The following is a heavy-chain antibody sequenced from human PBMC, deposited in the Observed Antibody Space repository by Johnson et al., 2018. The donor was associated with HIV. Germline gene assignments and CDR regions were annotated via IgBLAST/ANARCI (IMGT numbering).Heavy chain of an antibody. CDR2: TDNKGRHT. J-gene: IGHJ3*02. CDR1: GFTFRSYA. V-gene: IGHV3-64*01. Sequence: EKLVESGGDVVQPGRSLRLSCAASGFTFRSYAMHWVRQAPGEGLEYVSGTDNKGRHTYYANSVKGRFTIFRDNSKNTLYLQMGSLRAEDMAVYYCARASGEWDAFDIWGQGTVVTVSS. D-gene: IGHD3-10*01. CDR3: ARASGEWDAFDI.